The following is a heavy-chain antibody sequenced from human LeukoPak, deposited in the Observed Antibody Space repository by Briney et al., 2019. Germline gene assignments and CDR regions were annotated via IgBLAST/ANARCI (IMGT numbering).Heavy chain of an antibody. CDR2: INAGNGNT. D-gene: IGHD3-10*01. V-gene: IGHV1-3*01. J-gene: IGHJ4*02. CDR3: ARPTMVRIHSFDY. Sequence: GASVKVSCKASGYTFTSYAMHWVRQAPGQRLEWMGWINAGNGNTKYSQKFQGRVTITRDTSASTAYMELSSLRSEDTAVYYCARPTMVRIHSFDYWGQGTLVTVSS. CDR1: GYTFTSYA.